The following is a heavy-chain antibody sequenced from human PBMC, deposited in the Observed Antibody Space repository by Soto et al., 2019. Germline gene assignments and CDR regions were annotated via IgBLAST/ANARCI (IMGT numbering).Heavy chain of an antibody. J-gene: IGHJ6*02. V-gene: IGHV1-2*02. Sequence: ASVKVSCKASGYTFTGYYMHWVRQAPGQGLEWMGWINPNSGGTNYAQKFQGRVTMTRDTSISTAYMELSRLRSDDTAVYYCARGGYSGYDPVLSPRYYYYYYGMDVWGQGTTVTVSS. CDR2: INPNSGGT. CDR1: GYTFTGYY. CDR3: ARGGYSGYDPVLSPRYYYYYYGMDV. D-gene: IGHD5-12*01.